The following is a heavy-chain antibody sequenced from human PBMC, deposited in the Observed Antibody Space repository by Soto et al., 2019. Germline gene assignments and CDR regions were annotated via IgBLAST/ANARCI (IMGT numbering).Heavy chain of an antibody. CDR3: AKDMLTFVTPSDY. CDR2: ISGSGGST. CDR1: GFTVSSYA. D-gene: IGHD3-16*01. Sequence: GGSLRLSCAASGFTVSSYAMSWVRQAPGKGLEWVSAISGSGGSTYYADSVQGRFTISRDNSKNTLYLQMNSLRAEDTAVYYCAKDMLTFVTPSDYWGQGTLVTVSA. J-gene: IGHJ4*02. V-gene: IGHV3-23*01.